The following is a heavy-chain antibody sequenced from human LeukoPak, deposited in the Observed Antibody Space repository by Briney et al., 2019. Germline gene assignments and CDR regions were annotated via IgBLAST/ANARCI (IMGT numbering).Heavy chain of an antibody. Sequence: PGGSLRLSCTASGFTFGDYAMSWVRQAPRKGPEWVGFIRSKAYGGTTEYAASVKGRFTISRDDSKSIAYLQMNSLKTEDTAVYYCTRGSPDNYGDYEWFDPWGQGTLVTVSS. J-gene: IGHJ5*02. V-gene: IGHV3-49*04. CDR2: IRSKAYGGTT. CDR1: GFTFGDYA. CDR3: TRGSPDNYGDYEWFDP. D-gene: IGHD4-17*01.